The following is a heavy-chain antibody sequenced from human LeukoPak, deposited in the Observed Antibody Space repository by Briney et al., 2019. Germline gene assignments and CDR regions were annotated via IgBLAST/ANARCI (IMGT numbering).Heavy chain of an antibody. CDR3: AREINSPISGGSCFDP. D-gene: IGHD2-15*01. V-gene: IGHV4-39*07. J-gene: IGHJ5*02. Sequence: PSETLSLTCTVSGGSISSSSYYWGWIRQPPGKGLEWIGSIYYSGSTYYNPSLKSRVTISVDTSKNQFSLKLSSVTAADTAVYYCAREINSPISGGSCFDPWGQGTLVTVSS. CDR2: IYYSGST. CDR1: GGSISSSSYY.